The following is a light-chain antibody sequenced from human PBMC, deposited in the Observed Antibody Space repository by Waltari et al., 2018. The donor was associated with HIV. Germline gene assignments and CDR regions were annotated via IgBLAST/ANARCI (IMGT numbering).Light chain of an antibody. Sequence: DIQMTQSPSSLSASVRDRVTITCRASEDIRTFLAWYQQKSGKVPKLLIYSASTLQSGVTSRFSGGGSGTDFSLTINNLQPEDAGTYYCQKYNSAPRTFGRGTIVEI. CDR3: QKYNSAPRT. CDR1: EDIRTF. CDR2: SAS. V-gene: IGKV1-27*01. J-gene: IGKJ2*01.